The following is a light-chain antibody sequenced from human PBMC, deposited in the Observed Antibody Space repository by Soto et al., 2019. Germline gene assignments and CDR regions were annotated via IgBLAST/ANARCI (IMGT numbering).Light chain of an antibody. CDR2: GAS. V-gene: IGKV3-20*01. CDR3: HQYGSSPPYT. CDR1: QSVSSNH. J-gene: IGKJ2*01. Sequence: EIVLTQSPRTLSVSPGEGATLSCRASQSVSSNHLACYQQKPGQAHRLLIFGASSRASDIPDRFSGSGSGTDFTLTISRLEPEDLVVYYCHQYGSSPPYTFGQGTKLEIK.